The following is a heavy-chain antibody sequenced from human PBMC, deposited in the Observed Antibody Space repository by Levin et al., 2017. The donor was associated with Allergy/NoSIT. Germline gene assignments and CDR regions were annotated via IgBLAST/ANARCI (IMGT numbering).Heavy chain of an antibody. J-gene: IGHJ4*02. CDR2: IKQDGSEK. Sequence: ETLSLTCAASGFTFSSYWMSWVRQAPGKGLEWVANIKQDGSEKYYVDSVKGRFTISRDNAKNSLYLQMNSLRAEDTAVYYCAREGDSSGWPNWGQGTLVTVSS. D-gene: IGHD6-19*01. CDR1: GFTFSSYW. CDR3: AREGDSSGWPN. V-gene: IGHV3-7*01.